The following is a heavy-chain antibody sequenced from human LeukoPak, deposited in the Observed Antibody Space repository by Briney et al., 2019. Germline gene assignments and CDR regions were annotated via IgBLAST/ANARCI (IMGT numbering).Heavy chain of an antibody. CDR2: IYYSGST. D-gene: IGHD2-2*01. CDR3: ARALRWYQLWAFDY. J-gene: IGHJ4*02. CDR1: GGSISSSSYY. V-gene: IGHV4-39*01. Sequence: KPSETLSLTCTVSGGSISSSSYYWGWIRQPPGKGLEWIGSIYYSGSTYYNPSLKSRVTISVDTSKNQFSLKLSSVTAADTAVYYCARALRWYQLWAFDYWGQGTLVTVSS.